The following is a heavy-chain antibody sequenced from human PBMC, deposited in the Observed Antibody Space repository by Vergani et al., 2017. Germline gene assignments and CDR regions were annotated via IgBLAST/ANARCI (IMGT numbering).Heavy chain of an antibody. V-gene: IGHV1-69*01. D-gene: IGHD2-15*01. Sequence: QVQLVQSGAEVKKPGSSVKVSCKASGGTFSSYAISWVRQAPGQGLEWMGGIIPIFGTANYAQKFQGRVTITADESTSTAYMELSSRRCEETAVYYVARGGGYCSGGSCYPNWFDPWGQGTLVTVSS. CDR2: IIPIFGTA. J-gene: IGHJ5*02. CDR3: ARGGGYCSGGSCYPNWFDP. CDR1: GGTFSSYA.